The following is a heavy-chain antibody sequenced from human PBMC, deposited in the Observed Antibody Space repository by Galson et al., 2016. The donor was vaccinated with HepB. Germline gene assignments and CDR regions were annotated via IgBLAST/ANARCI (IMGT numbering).Heavy chain of an antibody. Sequence: SVKVSCKASGYTFTNYNINWVRQAPGQGLEWMGWVNPISGDTGYAQKFQGTVTMTRNTSISTAYMELSSLRSEDTAVYFCARDGPHYVLRKYYVMDVWGKGTTVTVSS. CDR3: ARDGPHYVLRKYYVMDV. CDR2: VNPISGDT. D-gene: IGHD2-8*01. V-gene: IGHV1-8*01. CDR1: GYTFTNYN. J-gene: IGHJ6*04.